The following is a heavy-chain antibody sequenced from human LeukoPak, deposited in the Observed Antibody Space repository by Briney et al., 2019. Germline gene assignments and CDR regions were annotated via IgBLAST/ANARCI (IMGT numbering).Heavy chain of an antibody. J-gene: IGHJ5*02. CDR2: IKQDGSEK. CDR1: GFTFSSYW. CDR3: AKDLMRDRWFAES. Sequence: GGSLRLSCAASGFTFSSYWMSWVRQAPGKGLEWVANIKQDGSEKYYVDSVKGRFTISRDNAKNSLYLQMNSLRNDDTAVYYCAKDLMRDRWFAESWGQGTLVTVSS. V-gene: IGHV3-7*01. D-gene: IGHD3-10*01.